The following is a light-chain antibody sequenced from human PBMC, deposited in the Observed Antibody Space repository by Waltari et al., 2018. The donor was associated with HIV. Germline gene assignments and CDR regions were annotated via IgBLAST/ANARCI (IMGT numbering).Light chain of an antibody. CDR2: SNN. V-gene: IGLV1-44*01. CDR3: AAWDDSLNGWV. Sequence: QSVLTQPPSASGTPGQRVTISCSGSSSNIGSNTVNWYQQLPGTAPKRLIYSNNQRPSVGPDRFSGSKSGTSASRAISVLQSEDEADYYCAAWDDSLNGWVFGGGTKLTVL. J-gene: IGLJ3*02. CDR1: SSNIGSNT.